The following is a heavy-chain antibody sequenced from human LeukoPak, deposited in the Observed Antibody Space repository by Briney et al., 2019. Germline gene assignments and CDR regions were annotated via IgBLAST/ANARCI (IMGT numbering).Heavy chain of an antibody. V-gene: IGHV1-69-2*01. D-gene: IGHD1-1*01. J-gene: IGHJ5*02. Sequence: ASVKVSCKASGYTFTDYYMHWVQQAPGKGLEWMGRVDPEDGETIYAEKFQGRVTITADTSTDTAYMELSSLRSEDTAVYYCATSYWNDDNNWFDPWGQGTLVTVSS. CDR1: GYTFTDYY. CDR3: ATSYWNDDNNWFDP. CDR2: VDPEDGET.